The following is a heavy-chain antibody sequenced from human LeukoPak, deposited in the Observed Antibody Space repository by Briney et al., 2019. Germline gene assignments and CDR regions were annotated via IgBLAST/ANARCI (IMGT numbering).Heavy chain of an antibody. CDR1: GFSFSSSA. V-gene: IGHV3-64*01. CDR3: ARDRYSSGWYGICSY. Sequence: GGSLRLSCAASGFSFSSSAMHWVRQAPGKGLEYVSAITNNGGYTYYANSVKGRFTISRDNSKNTLYLQMGSLRTEDTAVYYCARDRYSSGWYGICSYWGQGTLVTVSS. J-gene: IGHJ4*02. D-gene: IGHD6-19*01. CDR2: ITNNGGYT.